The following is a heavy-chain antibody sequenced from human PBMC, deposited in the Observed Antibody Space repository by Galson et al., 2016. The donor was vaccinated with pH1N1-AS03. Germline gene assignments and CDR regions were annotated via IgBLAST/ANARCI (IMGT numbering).Heavy chain of an antibody. CDR1: GFTLSGYW. V-gene: IGHV3-21*01. J-gene: IGHJ4*02. Sequence: SLRLSCAASGFTLSGYWMTWVRQAPGKGLEWVSSISSSSTYIYYADSMKGRFTISRDNAKNSLYLQMNSLRVEDTAVYYCARGRWLVDYWGQGTLVTVSS. CDR2: ISSSSTYI. CDR3: ARGRWLVDY. D-gene: IGHD6-19*01.